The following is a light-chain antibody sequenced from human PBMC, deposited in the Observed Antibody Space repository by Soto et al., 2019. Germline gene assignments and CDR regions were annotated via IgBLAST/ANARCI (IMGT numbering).Light chain of an antibody. CDR2: AAT. J-gene: IGKJ1*01. Sequence: IQMTQSPSSLSASVGDRVTITCRASQGIGPYVNWYQQKPGKPPKLLISAATNLEDGVPSRFGGSGSGTDFTLSVSSLQPEDFATYYCQQSYSLPVWTFGQGTKVDIK. CDR1: QGIGPY. V-gene: IGKV1-39*01. CDR3: QQSYSLPVWT.